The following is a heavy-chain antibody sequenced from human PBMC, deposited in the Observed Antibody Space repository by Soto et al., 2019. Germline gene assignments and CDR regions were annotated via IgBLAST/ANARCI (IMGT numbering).Heavy chain of an antibody. J-gene: IGHJ4*02. CDR3: ARAKLRFRPLYFDY. Sequence: GGSLRLSCAASGFTFSSYSMNWVRQAPGKGLEWVSSISSSSSYIYYADSVKGRFTISRDNAKNSLYLQMNSLRAEDTAVYYCARAKLRFRPLYFDYWGQGTLVTVSS. CDR2: ISSSSSYI. D-gene: IGHD5-12*01. V-gene: IGHV3-21*01. CDR1: GFTFSSYS.